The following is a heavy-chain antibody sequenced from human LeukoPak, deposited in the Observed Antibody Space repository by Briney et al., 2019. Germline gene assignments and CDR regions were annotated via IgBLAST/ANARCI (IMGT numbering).Heavy chain of an antibody. Sequence: SVKVSCKASGGTFSSYAISWVRQAPGQGLEWKGRIIPIFGTANYAQKFQGRVTITTDESTSTAYMELSSLRSEDTAVYYCARDPPSDAYYYDSSGYYFAFDIWGQGTMVTVSS. J-gene: IGHJ3*02. CDR3: ARDPPSDAYYYDSSGYYFAFDI. V-gene: IGHV1-69*05. CDR2: IIPIFGTA. D-gene: IGHD3-22*01. CDR1: GGTFSSYA.